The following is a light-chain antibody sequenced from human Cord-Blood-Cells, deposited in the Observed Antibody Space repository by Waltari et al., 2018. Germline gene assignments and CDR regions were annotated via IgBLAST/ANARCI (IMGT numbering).Light chain of an antibody. V-gene: IGKV1-27*01. J-gene: IGKJ1*01. CDR3: QTYNRASRT. Sequence: DIQMTQSPSSLSASVGARVTITCRASQGISNYLAWYQQKPGKVPKLLIYAASILQSGVPSRFSGSGSGRDLTLTISSLQPEDVATYSCQTYNRASRTFGQWTKVEIK. CDR1: QGISNY. CDR2: AAS.